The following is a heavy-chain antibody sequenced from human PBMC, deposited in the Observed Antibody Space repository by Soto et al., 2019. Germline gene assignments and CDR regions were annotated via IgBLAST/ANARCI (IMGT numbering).Heavy chain of an antibody. V-gene: IGHV4-30-4*01. J-gene: IGHJ4*02. CDR1: GGSISSGDYS. CDR2: IYYRGRT. D-gene: IGHD3-3*01. CDR3: ARGKHYDFWSGYSPPDY. Sequence: QVQLQESGPGLVKPSQTLSLTCTVSGGSISSGDYSWSWIRQPPGPGLEWIGYIYYRGRTYYNPSRKSRVTRSGDTSKNQFALKLSSVTAADTAGYYCARGKHYDFWSGYSPPDYRGQGTLVTVSS.